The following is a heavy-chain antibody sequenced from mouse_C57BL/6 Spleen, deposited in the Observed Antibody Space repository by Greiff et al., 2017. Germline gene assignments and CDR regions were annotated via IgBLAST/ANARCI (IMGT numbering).Heavy chain of an antibody. J-gene: IGHJ2*01. CDR3: TRRRYYFDF. Sequence: QVQLQQSGAELVRPGASVTLSCKASGYTFTDYEMHWVKQTPVHGLEWIGAIDPETGGTAYNQKFKGKAILTSDKSSSTAYMKVRSPTSEDSAVYYCTRRRYYFDFWGQGTTLAVSS. CDR2: IDPETGGT. CDR1: GYTFTDYE. V-gene: IGHV1-15*01.